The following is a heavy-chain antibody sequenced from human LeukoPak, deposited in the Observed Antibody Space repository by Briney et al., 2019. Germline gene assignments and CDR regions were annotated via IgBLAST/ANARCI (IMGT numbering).Heavy chain of an antibody. CDR2: INHSGST. Sequence: SETLSLTCTVSGGSISSSSYYWGWIRQPPGKGLEWIGEINHSGSTNYNPSLKSRVTISVDTSKNQFSLKLSSVTAADTAIYYCAKNNGGARNHWFDPWGQGTLVTVSS. J-gene: IGHJ5*02. CDR1: GGSISSSSYY. CDR3: AKNNGGARNHWFDP. D-gene: IGHD1/OR15-1a*01. V-gene: IGHV4-39*07.